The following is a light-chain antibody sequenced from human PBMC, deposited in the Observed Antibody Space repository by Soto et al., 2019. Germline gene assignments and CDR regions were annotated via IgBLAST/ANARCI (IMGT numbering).Light chain of an antibody. V-gene: IGKV3-20*01. CDR2: GAS. J-gene: IGKJ3*01. CDR1: QSVSSSY. CDR3: QQYASSPST. Sequence: EIVLTQSPGTLSLSPGERATLSCRASQSVSSSYLAWYQHKPGQAPRLLIYGASSRATGIPDRCSGSGSGTDFTLAISRLEPEDFAVYYCQQYASSPSTFGPGTKVDIK.